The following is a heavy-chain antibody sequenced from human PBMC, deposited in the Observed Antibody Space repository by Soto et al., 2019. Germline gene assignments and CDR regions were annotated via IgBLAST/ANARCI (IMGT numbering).Heavy chain of an antibody. V-gene: IGHV3-23*01. J-gene: IGHJ3*01. CDR3: VKRGRNWGAFDF. D-gene: IGHD7-27*01. Sequence: VQLLESGGDLVQPGGSLRLACVASGFILNNYDMSWVRQAPGKGLEWVSTIGGTDGDSDGVPWYADSVKGWFPISRDSSANTLFLHMDNLRAEDSALYYCVKRGRNWGAFDFWGQGTTVVVS. CDR1: GFILNNYD. CDR2: IGGTDGDSDGVP.